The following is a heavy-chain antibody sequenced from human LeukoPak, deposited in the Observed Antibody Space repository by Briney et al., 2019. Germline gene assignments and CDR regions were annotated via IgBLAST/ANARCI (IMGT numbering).Heavy chain of an antibody. V-gene: IGHV1-18*01. D-gene: IGHD5-18*01. CDR3: ARAPAWIQLWLPIDY. CDR1: GYTFTSYG. CDR2: ISAYNGNT. J-gene: IGHJ4*02. Sequence: ASVKVSCKASGYTFTSYGISWVRQAPGQGLEWMGWISAYNGNTNYAQKLKGRVTMTTDTSTSTAYMELRILRSDDTAVYYFARAPAWIQLWLPIDYWGQGTLATVSS.